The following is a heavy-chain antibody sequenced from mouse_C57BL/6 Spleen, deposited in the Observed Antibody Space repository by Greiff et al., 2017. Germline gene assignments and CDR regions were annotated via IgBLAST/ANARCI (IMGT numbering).Heavy chain of an antibody. CDR2: IYPGNGST. CDR1: GYTFTSYW. J-gene: IGHJ3*01. V-gene: IGHV1-55*01. D-gene: IGHD1-1*01. CDR3: ARWDYGSQSFAY. Sequence: QVQLQQSGAELVKPGASVKMSCKASGYTFTSYWITWVKQRPGQGLEWIGDIYPGNGSTNYNEKFKGKATLTVDTSSSTAYMQLSSLASADFAVYACARWDYGSQSFAYWGQGTLVTVSS.